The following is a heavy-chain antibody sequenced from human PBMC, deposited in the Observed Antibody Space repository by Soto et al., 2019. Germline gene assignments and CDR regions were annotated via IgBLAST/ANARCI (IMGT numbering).Heavy chain of an antibody. D-gene: IGHD1-1*01. CDR2: ISSSSSYI. Sequence: EVQLVESGGGLVKPGGSLRLSCAASGFTFSSYSMNWVRQAPGKGLEWVSSISSSSSYIYYADSGKGRFTITRDNAKNSLYLQMNSLRAEDTAVYYCASVRDDETPYYYYGMDVWGQGTTVTVSS. CDR1: GFTFSSYS. CDR3: ASVRDDETPYYYYGMDV. V-gene: IGHV3-21*01. J-gene: IGHJ6*02.